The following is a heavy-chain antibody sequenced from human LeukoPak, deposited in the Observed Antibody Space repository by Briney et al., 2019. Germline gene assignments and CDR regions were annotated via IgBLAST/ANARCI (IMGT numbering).Heavy chain of an antibody. CDR1: GGTFSSYA. V-gene: IGHV1-69*13. CDR3: ARGEVRIPPPVYYCGGSCGEYYYYGMDV. CDR2: IIPIFGTA. J-gene: IGHJ6*04. Sequence: SVKVSCKASGGTFSSYAISWVRQAPGQGLEWMGGIIPIFGTANYAQKFQGRVTITADESTSTAYMELSSLRSEDTAVYYCARGEVRIPPPVYYCGGSCGEYYYYGMDVWGKGTTVTVSS. D-gene: IGHD2-15*01.